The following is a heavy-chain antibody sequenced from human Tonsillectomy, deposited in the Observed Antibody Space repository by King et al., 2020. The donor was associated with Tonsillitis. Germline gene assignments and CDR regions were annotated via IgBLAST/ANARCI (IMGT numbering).Heavy chain of an antibody. J-gene: IGHJ4*02. V-gene: IGHV3-7*01. CDR2: IKEDGTDK. D-gene: IGHD3/OR15-3a*01. CDR1: GFTFSNYW. CDR3: AHYDFWSGYAFDD. Sequence: VQLVESGGGLVQPGGSLRLSCAASGFTFSNYWMSWVRQTPGKGLEWVANIKEDGTDKHYMDSVKGRFTISRDNTKNSLYLQMDGLRVEDTAVYYCAHYDFWSGYAFDDWGQGTLVTVSS.